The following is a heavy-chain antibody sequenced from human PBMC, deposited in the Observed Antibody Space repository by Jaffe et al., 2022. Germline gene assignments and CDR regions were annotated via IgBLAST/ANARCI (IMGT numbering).Heavy chain of an antibody. J-gene: IGHJ6*03. CDR1: GFIFSSYW. D-gene: IGHD2-21*01. Sequence: EVQLVESGGGLVQPGGSLRLSCAASGFIFSSYWMYWVRQAPGKGLVWVSRISSDGSSTSYADSVRGRFTISRDNAKNTLYLQMNSLSAEDTAVYYCASLPYSSIRNMDVWGKGTTVTVSS. V-gene: IGHV3-74*01. CDR2: ISSDGSST. CDR3: ASLPYSSIRNMDV.